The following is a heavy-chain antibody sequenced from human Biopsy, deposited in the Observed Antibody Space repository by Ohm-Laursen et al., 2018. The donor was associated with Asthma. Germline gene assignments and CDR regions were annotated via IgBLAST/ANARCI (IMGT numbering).Heavy chain of an antibody. CDR2: ISSSSSTI. CDR1: GFTFSSYD. V-gene: IGHV3-48*01. CDR3: AKERYYDFWSGYPI. D-gene: IGHD3-3*01. J-gene: IGHJ3*02. Sequence: SLRLSCAASGFTFSSYDMHWVRQAPGKGLEWVSYISSSSSTIYYADSVKGRFTISRDNSKNTLYLQMNSLRAEDTAVYYCAKERYYDFWSGYPIWGQGTMVTVSS.